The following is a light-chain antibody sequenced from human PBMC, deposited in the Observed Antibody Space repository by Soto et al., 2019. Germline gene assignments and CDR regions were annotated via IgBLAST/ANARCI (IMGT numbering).Light chain of an antibody. CDR1: SSGVGSYNL. V-gene: IGLV2-23*01. J-gene: IGLJ1*01. CDR2: EGS. Sequence: VLAQPAPLSESPGPSLPLSFTGNSSGVGSYNLVSWYQQHPGKAPKLMIYEGSKRPSGVSNRFSGSKSGNTASLTISGLQAEDEADYFCCSYAGTSTYVFGTGTKVTVL. CDR3: CSYAGTSTYV.